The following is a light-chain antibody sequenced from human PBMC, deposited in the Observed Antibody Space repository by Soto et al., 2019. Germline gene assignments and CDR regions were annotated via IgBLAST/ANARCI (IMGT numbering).Light chain of an antibody. J-gene: IGLJ3*02. CDR1: SSNIGSNT. Sequence: QSVLTQPPSASGTPGQRVTISCSGSSSNIGSNTVNWYQQLPGTAPKLLIYSNNQRPSGVLDRFSGSKSGPSASLAISGLQSEDEDDYYCAAWDDSLNGWVFGGGTKLTVL. CDR3: AAWDDSLNGWV. V-gene: IGLV1-44*01. CDR2: SNN.